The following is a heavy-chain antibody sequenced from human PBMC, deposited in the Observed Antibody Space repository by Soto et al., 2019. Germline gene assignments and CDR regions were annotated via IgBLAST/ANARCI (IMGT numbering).Heavy chain of an antibody. D-gene: IGHD2-2*01. J-gene: IGHJ3*02. CDR2: INSDGSST. CDR3: ARDSVVVPAAIVFFTHAFDI. Sequence: GGSLRLSCAASGFTFSSYWMHWVRQAPGKGLVWVSRINSDGSSTSYADSVKGRFTISRDNAKNTLFLQMNSLRAEDTAVYYCARDSVVVPAAIVFFTHAFDIWGQGTMVTVSS. CDR1: GFTFSSYW. V-gene: IGHV3-74*01.